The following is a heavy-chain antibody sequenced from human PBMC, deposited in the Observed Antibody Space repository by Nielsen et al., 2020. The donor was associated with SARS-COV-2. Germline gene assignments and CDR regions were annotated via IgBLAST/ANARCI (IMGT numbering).Heavy chain of an antibody. CDR2: ISWNSGSI. V-gene: IGHV3-9*01. J-gene: IGHJ4*02. D-gene: IGHD1-26*01. CDR1: GFTFDDYA. CDR3: AKAGSHSYFDH. Sequence: GGSLRLSCAASGFTFDDYATHWVRQAPGKGLEWVSGISWNSGSIGYADSVKGRFTISRDNFKNALYLQMNSLRAEDTAVYYCAKAGSHSYFDHWGQGTLVTVSS.